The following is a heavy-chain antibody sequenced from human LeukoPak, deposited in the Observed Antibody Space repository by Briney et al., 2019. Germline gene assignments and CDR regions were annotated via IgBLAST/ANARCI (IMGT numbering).Heavy chain of an antibody. CDR2: IRSKICGGTP. CDR1: GFTFSSYA. J-gene: IGHJ4*02. V-gene: IGHV3-49*04. CDR3: TRDQTPYY. Sequence: GGSLRLSCAASGFTFSSYAMHWVRQAPGKGLEWVGFIRSKICGGTPEYAASVKGRFTISRDDSKGIAYLQMNSLKTEDTAVYYCTRDQTPYYWGQGTLVTVSS.